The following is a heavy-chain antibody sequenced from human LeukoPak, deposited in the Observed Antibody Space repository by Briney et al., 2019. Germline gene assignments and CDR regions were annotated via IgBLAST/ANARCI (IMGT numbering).Heavy chain of an antibody. CDR3: ARSGYCSSTSCYFRGEDNWFDP. CDR2: IYTSGST. CDR1: GGSISSFY. Sequence: SEALSLTCTVSGGSISSFYWNWIRQPAGKGLEWIGRIYTSGSTNYNPSLKSRVTMSVDTSKNQFSLKLSSVTAADTAVYYCARSGYCSSTSCYFRGEDNWFDPWGQGTLVTVSS. J-gene: IGHJ5*02. D-gene: IGHD2-2*01. V-gene: IGHV4-4*07.